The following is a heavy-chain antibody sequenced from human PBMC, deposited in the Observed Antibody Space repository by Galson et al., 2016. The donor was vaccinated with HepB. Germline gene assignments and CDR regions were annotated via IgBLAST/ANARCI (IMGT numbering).Heavy chain of an antibody. CDR2: IKSYTDGGTT. D-gene: IGHD5-18*01. CDR1: GFTFSRAW. Sequence: SLRLSCAASGFTFSRAWMNWVRQAPRKGLEWVGRIKSYTDGGTTEYAAPMKGRFTFSRDESNNRLYLQMNSLKTEDTAVYYCTTSSTRGYTYGPSAYWGRGTLVAVSS. J-gene: IGHJ4*02. CDR3: TTSSTRGYTYGPSAY. V-gene: IGHV3-15*01.